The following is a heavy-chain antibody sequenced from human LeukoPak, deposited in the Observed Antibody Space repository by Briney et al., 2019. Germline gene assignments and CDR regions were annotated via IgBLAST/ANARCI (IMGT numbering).Heavy chain of an antibody. CDR2: IWSDGGTK. Sequence: PGGSLRLSCAASGFTFNNYAMHWVRQSPDKRLEWVSVIWSDGGTKYYADSVKGRFTISRDNSKNTLYLQMDSLRDEDTAVYYCARAGYSSGWNHLDYWGQGTVVTASS. V-gene: IGHV3-33*01. CDR3: ARAGYSSGWNHLDY. J-gene: IGHJ4*02. CDR1: GFTFNNYA. D-gene: IGHD6-19*01.